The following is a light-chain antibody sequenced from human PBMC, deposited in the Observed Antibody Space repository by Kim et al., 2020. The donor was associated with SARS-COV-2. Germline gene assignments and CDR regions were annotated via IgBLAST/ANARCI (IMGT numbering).Light chain of an antibody. J-gene: IGKJ2*01. CDR2: DAS. CDR3: QQRDSVYT. CDR1: QSVRSY. Sequence: LSLSPGERATLSVRASQSVRSYLAWFQHKPGQAVRLLIYDASKRATGIPARFSGSGSGTDFTLTISSLEPEDFAVYYCQQRDSVYTFGHGTKLEI. V-gene: IGKV3-11*01.